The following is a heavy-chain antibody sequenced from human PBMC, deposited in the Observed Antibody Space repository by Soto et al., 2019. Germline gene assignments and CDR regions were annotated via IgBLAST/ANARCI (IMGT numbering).Heavy chain of an antibody. CDR3: ARGLVWFDYYYYGMDV. D-gene: IGHD3-10*01. Sequence: PSETLSLTCAVYGRSFSGYYWSWIRQPPGKGLEWIGEINHSGSTNYNLSLKSRVTISVDTSKNQFSLKLSSVTAADTAVYYCARGLVWFDYYYYGMDVWGQGTTVTVS. CDR1: GRSFSGYY. V-gene: IGHV4-34*01. J-gene: IGHJ6*02. CDR2: INHSGST.